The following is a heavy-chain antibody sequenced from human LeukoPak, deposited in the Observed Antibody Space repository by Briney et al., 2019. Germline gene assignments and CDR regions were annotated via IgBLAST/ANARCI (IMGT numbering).Heavy chain of an antibody. V-gene: IGHV3-66*01. Sequence: GGSLRLSCAASGFTVSSNYMSWVRQAPGKGLEWVSVIYGGGSTSYADSVKGRFIISRDNSNNILYLQMHSLTAEDTAVYYCATFLSMVRQIVGIKDDYWGQGTLVTVSS. CDR1: GFTVSSNY. CDR2: IYGGGST. CDR3: ATFLSMVRQIVGIKDDY. J-gene: IGHJ4*02. D-gene: IGHD3-10*01.